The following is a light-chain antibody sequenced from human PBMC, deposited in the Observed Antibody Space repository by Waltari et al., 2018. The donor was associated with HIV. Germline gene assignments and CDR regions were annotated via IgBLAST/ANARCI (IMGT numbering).Light chain of an antibody. CDR3: SSYAGSNNFGV. V-gene: IGLV2-8*01. CDR1: SSAVGGYNY. J-gene: IGLJ2*01. CDR2: EVS. Sequence: QSALTPPPSASGSPGQSVTISCTGTSSAVGGYNYVSWYQPHPGKAPKRMIYEVSKRPSGGPDRFAGSKSGNTASLTVSGLQAEDEADYYCSSYAGSNNFGVFGGGTKLTVL.